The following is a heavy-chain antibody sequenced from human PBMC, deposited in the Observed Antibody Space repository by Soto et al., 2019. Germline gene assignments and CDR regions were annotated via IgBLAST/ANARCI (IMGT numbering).Heavy chain of an antibody. CDR1: GFTFSDYY. V-gene: IGHV3-11*01. D-gene: IGHD3-22*01. CDR3: ARDSDSSGYYYVSTYYYGMDV. CDR2: ISSSGSTI. Sequence: GGSLRLSCAASGFTFSDYYMSWIRQAPGKGLEWVSYISSSGSTIYYADSVKGRFTISRDNAKNSLYLQMNSLRAEDTAVYYCARDSDSSGYYYVSTYYYGMDVRGQGTTVTVSS. J-gene: IGHJ6*02.